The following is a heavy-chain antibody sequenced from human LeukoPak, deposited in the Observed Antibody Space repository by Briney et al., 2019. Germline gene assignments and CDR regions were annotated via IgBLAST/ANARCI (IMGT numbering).Heavy chain of an antibody. CDR1: GFTFSYAW. CDR3: ARQQQQLWYD. D-gene: IGHD5-18*01. CDR2: VKSKTDGGTT. V-gene: IGHV3-15*01. J-gene: IGHJ4*02. Sequence: GGSLRLSCAASGFTFSYAWMSWVRQAPGKGLEWIGRVKSKTDGGTTYYAAPVKGRFTISRDNAKNSLYLQMNSLRAEDTAVYFCARQQQQLWYDWGQGTLVTVSS.